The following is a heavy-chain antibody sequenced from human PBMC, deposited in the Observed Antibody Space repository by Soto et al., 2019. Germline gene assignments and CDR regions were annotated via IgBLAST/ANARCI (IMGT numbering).Heavy chain of an antibody. Sequence: QVPLVQSGAEVKKPGASVKVSCKASGYTFTSYAMHWVRQAPGQRLEWMGWINAGNGNTKYSQKFQGRVTITRDTSASTAYMELSSLRSEDTAVYYCARGPFLWFGEPYYFDYWGQGTLVTVSS. J-gene: IGHJ4*02. V-gene: IGHV1-3*01. D-gene: IGHD3-10*01. CDR3: ARGPFLWFGEPYYFDY. CDR2: INAGNGNT. CDR1: GYTFTSYA.